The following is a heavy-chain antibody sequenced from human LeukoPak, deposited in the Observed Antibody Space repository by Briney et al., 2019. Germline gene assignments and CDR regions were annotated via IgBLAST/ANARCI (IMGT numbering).Heavy chain of an antibody. V-gene: IGHV3-30-3*01. CDR2: ISYDGSKI. J-gene: IGHJ3*01. CDR3: ARESGWGLPHAFDF. D-gene: IGHD3-10*01. CDR1: GFTFSSYP. Sequence: PGGSLRLSCAASGFTFSSYPLHWVRQALGRGLEWVTLISYDGSKIYYADSVKGRFTISRDNSKNTLYLQMNSLRAEDTAVYYCARESGWGLPHAFDFWGQGTMITVSS.